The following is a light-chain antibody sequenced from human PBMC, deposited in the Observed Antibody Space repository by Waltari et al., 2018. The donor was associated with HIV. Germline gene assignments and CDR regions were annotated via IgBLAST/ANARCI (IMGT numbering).Light chain of an antibody. CDR1: SSNIVNNV. CDR3: GTWDSSVSSYV. V-gene: IGLV1-51*01. J-gene: IGLJ1*01. Sequence: QSVLTQPPSVSAAPGQRVTISCSGSSSNIVNNVVSWYQQLPGTAPKLLIYDNNERPSGSPDRFSGSKYGTSATLGITGLQTGDEADYYCGTWDSSVSSYVFGTGTKVTVL. CDR2: DNN.